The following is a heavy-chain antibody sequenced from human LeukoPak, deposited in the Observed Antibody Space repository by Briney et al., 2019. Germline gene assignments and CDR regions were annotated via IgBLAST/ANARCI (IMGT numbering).Heavy chain of an antibody. D-gene: IGHD2-15*01. V-gene: IGHV1-3*03. Sequence: ASVKVSCKASGDTFTSYTIHWVRQAPGQRLEWMGWINAGNGNTKYSQEFQDRVTITRDTSASTAYMELSGLRSEDTAVYYCARGYCSGGSCYSYYYYNYMDVWGKGTTVTVSS. J-gene: IGHJ6*03. CDR1: GDTFTSYT. CDR2: INAGNGNT. CDR3: ARGYCSGGSCYSYYYYNYMDV.